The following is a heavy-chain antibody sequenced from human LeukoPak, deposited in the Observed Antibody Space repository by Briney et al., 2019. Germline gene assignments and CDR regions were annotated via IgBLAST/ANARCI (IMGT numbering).Heavy chain of an antibody. Sequence: SETLSLTCTVSGGSISGYYWSWIRQPPGKGLEWIGYIFYSGSTNYNPSLKSRVTISVDTSKNQLSLKLSSVTAADTAVYYCARGDFWSALRIDYWGQGILVTVSS. CDR1: GGSISGYY. J-gene: IGHJ4*02. D-gene: IGHD3-3*01. CDR2: IFYSGST. V-gene: IGHV4-59*08. CDR3: ARGDFWSALRIDY.